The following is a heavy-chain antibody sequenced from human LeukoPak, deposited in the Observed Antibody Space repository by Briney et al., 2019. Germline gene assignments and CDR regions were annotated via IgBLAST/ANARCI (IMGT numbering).Heavy chain of an antibody. CDR3: ARDWSYDILTGSDAFDI. V-gene: IGHV1-18*01. CDR2: ISAYNGNT. Sequence: ASVKVSCKASGYTFTSYGISWVRQAPGQGRERMGWISAYNGNTNYAQKLQGRVTMTTDTSTSTAYMELRSLRSDDTAVYYCARDWSYDILTGSDAFDIWGQGTMVTVSS. D-gene: IGHD3-9*01. J-gene: IGHJ3*02. CDR1: GYTFTSYG.